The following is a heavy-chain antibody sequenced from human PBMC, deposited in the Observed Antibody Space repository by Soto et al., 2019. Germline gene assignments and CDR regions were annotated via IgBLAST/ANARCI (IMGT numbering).Heavy chain of an antibody. J-gene: IGHJ5*02. CDR1: GGSFSGYY. CDR3: ARGLTRSIAARRCWFDP. Sequence: QVQLQQWGAGLLKPSETLSLTCAVYGGSFSGYYWSWIRQPPGKGLEWIGEINHSGSTTYNPSLKSRVTISVDTSKNQFSLKLSSVTAADTAVYYCARGLTRSIAARRCWFDPWGQGTLVTVSS. V-gene: IGHV4-34*01. D-gene: IGHD6-6*01. CDR2: INHSGST.